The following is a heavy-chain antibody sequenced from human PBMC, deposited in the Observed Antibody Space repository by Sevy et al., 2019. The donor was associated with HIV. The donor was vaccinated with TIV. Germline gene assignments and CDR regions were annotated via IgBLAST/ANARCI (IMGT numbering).Heavy chain of an antibody. Sequence: SETLSLTCIVSGGSISSSDYHWGWIRQPPGKGLQWIGTIYYTGTTYSNPSLKSRVTISVDTSKNQFSLKLGSVTAADTAMYYCARLGKVGSSSSYYYGLDVWGQGTTVTVSS. CDR1: GGSISSSDYH. V-gene: IGHV4-39*01. CDR3: ARLGKVGSSSSYYYGLDV. D-gene: IGHD1-26*01. J-gene: IGHJ6*02. CDR2: IYYTGTT.